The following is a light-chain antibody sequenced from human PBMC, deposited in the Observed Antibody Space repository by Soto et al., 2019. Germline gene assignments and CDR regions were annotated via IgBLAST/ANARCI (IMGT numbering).Light chain of an antibody. V-gene: IGKV3-11*01. J-gene: IGKJ4*01. CDR3: QQHISWPLT. CDR1: QSVTNS. CDR2: DAS. Sequence: EIVLTQSPATLSLSPGARATLSGRASQSVTNSLAWYQQKPGQAPRLLVYDASNRATGIPTRFSGSGSGTDFTLTISNLEPEDFAVYYCQQHISWPLTFGGGTKVDIK.